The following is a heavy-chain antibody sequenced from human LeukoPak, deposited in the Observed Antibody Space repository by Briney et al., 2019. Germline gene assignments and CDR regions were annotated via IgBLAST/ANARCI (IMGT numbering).Heavy chain of an antibody. CDR3: AKDQSIVGATYRFDP. J-gene: IGHJ5*02. CDR2: ISGSGGST. Sequence: GGSLRLSCAASGFTFSSYAMSWVRQAPGEGLEWVSAISGSGGSTYYADSVKGRFTISRDNSKNTLYLQMNSLRAEDTAVYYCAKDQSIVGATYRFDPWGQGTLVTVSS. D-gene: IGHD1-26*01. CDR1: GFTFSSYA. V-gene: IGHV3-23*01.